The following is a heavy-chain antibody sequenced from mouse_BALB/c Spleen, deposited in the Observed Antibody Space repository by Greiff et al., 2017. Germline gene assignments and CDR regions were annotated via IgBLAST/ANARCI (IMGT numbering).Heavy chain of an antibody. CDR3: ASSGVGYGNWFAY. D-gene: IGHD2-10*02. Sequence: QVQLQQPGAELVKPGASVKLSCKASGYTFTSYWMSWVQQRPGQGLEWIGEIDPSDSYTNYNQKFTGQATLTVDKSSSTAYMQLSSLTSEDSAVDYCASSGVGYGNWFAYWGQGTLVTVSA. CDR2: IDPSDSYT. CDR1: GYTFTSYW. V-gene: IGHV1-69*02. J-gene: IGHJ3*01.